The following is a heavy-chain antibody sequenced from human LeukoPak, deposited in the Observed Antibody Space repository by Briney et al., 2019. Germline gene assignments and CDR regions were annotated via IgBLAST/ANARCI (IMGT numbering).Heavy chain of an antibody. J-gene: IGHJ6*03. Sequence: SETLSLTCTVSGGSISSYYWSWIRQPPGKGLEWIGYIYYSGSTNYNPSLKSRVTISVDTSKNQFSLKLSSVTAADTAVYYCARGASGSYPSYYYYYYMDVWGKGTTVTVSS. D-gene: IGHD1-26*01. CDR1: GGSISSYY. CDR2: IYYSGST. CDR3: ARGASGSYPSYYYYYYMDV. V-gene: IGHV4-59*12.